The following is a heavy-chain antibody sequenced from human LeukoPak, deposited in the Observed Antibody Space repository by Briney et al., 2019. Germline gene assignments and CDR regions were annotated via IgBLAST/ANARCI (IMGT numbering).Heavy chain of an antibody. Sequence: PGGSLRLSCAASGFTFSSYGMHWVRQAPGKGLEWVAVIWYDGSNKYYADSVKGRFTISRDTSKNTLYLQMNSLRAEDTAVYYCAKDLGSGSYGPIDFWGQGTLVTVSS. D-gene: IGHD1-26*01. CDR3: AKDLGSGSYGPIDF. J-gene: IGHJ4*02. CDR2: IWYDGSNK. V-gene: IGHV3-33*06. CDR1: GFTFSSYG.